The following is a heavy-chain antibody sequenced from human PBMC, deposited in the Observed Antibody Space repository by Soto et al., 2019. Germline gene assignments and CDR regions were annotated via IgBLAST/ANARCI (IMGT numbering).Heavy chain of an antibody. CDR3: TTDEPFHSGDSVPFDY. V-gene: IGHV3-15*01. Sequence: KPGGSLRLSCAASGFTFSNAWMSWVRQAPGKGLEWVGRIKSKTDGGTTDYAAPVKGRFTISRDDSKNTLYLQMNSLKTEDTAVYYCTTDEPFHSGDSVPFDYWGQGTLVTVSS. CDR1: GFTFSNAW. J-gene: IGHJ4*02. CDR2: IKSKTDGGTT. D-gene: IGHD2-21*02.